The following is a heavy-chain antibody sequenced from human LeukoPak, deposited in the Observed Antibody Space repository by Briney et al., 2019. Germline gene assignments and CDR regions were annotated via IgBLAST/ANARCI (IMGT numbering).Heavy chain of an antibody. CDR3: AKLWTGTTSY. D-gene: IGHD1-1*01. Sequence: PGRSLRLSCAASGFTFSSYGMHWVRQAPGKGLKWVAVISYDGSNKYYADSVKGRFTVSRDNSKNTLYLQMNSLRAEDTAVYYCAKLWTGTTSYWGQGTLVTVSS. V-gene: IGHV3-30*18. CDR2: ISYDGSNK. J-gene: IGHJ4*02. CDR1: GFTFSSYG.